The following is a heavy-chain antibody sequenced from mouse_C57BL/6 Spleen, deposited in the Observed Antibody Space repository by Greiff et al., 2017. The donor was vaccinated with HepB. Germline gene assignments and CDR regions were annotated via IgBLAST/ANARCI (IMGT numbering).Heavy chain of an antibody. CDR1: GYTFTSYW. V-gene: IGHV1-64*01. CDR3: ARSTVVATHWYFDV. J-gene: IGHJ1*03. Sequence: QVQLQQPGAELVKPGASVKLSCKASGYTFTSYWMHWVKQRPGQGLEWIGMIHPNSGSTNYNEKFKSKATLTVDKSSSTAYMQLSSLTSEDSAVYYCARSTVVATHWYFDVWGTGTTVTVSS. D-gene: IGHD1-1*01. CDR2: IHPNSGST.